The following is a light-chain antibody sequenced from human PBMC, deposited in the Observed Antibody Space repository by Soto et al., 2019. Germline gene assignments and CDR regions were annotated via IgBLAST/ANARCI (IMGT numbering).Light chain of an antibody. J-gene: IGKJ2*01. CDR2: DAS. Sequence: DIQMTQSPSTLSASVGDRVTITCRASQSISSWLAWYQQKPGKAPKLLIYDASSLESGVPSRFSGSGSGTEFTITISRLKPYDFATYYCHQYNSYSPFGQGTQMETK. V-gene: IGKV1-5*01. CDR1: QSISSW. CDR3: HQYNSYSP.